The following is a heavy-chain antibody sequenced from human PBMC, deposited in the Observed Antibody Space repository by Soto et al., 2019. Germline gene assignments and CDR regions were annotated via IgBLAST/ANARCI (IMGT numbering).Heavy chain of an antibody. Sequence: QVQLVQSGAEVKKPGASVKVSCKASGYTFTSYYMHWVRQAPGQGLEWMGIINPSGGSTSYAQKFQGRVTTTRETATSTVYMELSSLRSEDTAVYYWAREPPANSGSYPGLDYWGQGTLVTVSS. CDR2: INPSGGST. D-gene: IGHD1-26*01. CDR1: GYTFTSYY. V-gene: IGHV1-46*01. J-gene: IGHJ4*02. CDR3: AREPPANSGSYPGLDY.